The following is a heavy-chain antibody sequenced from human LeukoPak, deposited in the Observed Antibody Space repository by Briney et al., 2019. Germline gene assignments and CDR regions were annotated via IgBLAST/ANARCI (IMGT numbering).Heavy chain of an antibody. CDR3: AKDPSYYYYYYMDV. CDR2: ISSSSSTI. V-gene: IGHV3-48*01. Sequence: GSLRLSCAASGFTFSSYSMNWVRQAPGKGLEWVSYISSSSSTIYYANSVKGRFTISRDNSKNTLYLQMNSLRAEDTAVYYCAKDPSYYYYYYMDVWGKGTTVTVSS. CDR1: GFTFSSYS. J-gene: IGHJ6*03.